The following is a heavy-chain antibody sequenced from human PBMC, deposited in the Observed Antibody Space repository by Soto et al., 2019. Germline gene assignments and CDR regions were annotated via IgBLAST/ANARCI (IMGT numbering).Heavy chain of an antibody. CDR3: AKDRGSRYCTNGVCPTLGY. CDR1: GFTFSSYA. CDR2: ISGSGGST. J-gene: IGHJ4*02. Sequence: PGGSLRLSCAASGFTFSSYAMSWFRQAPGKGLEWVSAISGSGGSTYYADSVKGRFTISRDNSKNTLYLQMNSLRAEDTAVYYCAKDRGSRYCTNGVCPTLGYWGQGTLVTVSS. D-gene: IGHD2-8*01. V-gene: IGHV3-23*01.